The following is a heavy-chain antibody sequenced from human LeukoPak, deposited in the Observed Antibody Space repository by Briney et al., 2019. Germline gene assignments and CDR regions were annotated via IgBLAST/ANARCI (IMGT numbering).Heavy chain of an antibody. CDR2: IYYSGST. D-gene: IGHD3-9*01. J-gene: IGHJ3*02. Sequence: SETLSLTCSVSGDSISYYYWNWIRQPPGKGLEWIGYIYYSGSTNYNPSLKSRLTISLDTSKNQFSLKLSSVTAAGTAVYYCARGGQPYYDVLTGHGGAFDIWGQGTMVTVSS. CDR3: ARGGQPYYDVLTGHGGAFDI. CDR1: GDSISYYY. V-gene: IGHV4-59*01.